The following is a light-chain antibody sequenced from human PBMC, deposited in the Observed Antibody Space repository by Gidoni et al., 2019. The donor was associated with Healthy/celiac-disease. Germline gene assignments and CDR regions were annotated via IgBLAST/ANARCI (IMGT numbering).Light chain of an antibody. J-gene: IGKJ1*01. CDR2: GAS. V-gene: IGKV3-20*01. CDR1: QRVSSSD. CDR3: QQYGSSPPT. Sequence: EIVLTQSPGTLSLSPGERATLSCRASQRVSSSDLAWYQQKPGQAPRLLIYGASSRATGIPDRFSGSGSGTDFTITISRLEPEDFAVYDCQQYGSSPPTFGQGTKVEIK.